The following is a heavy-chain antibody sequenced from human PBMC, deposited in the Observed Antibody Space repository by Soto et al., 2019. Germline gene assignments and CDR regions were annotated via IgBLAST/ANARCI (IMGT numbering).Heavy chain of an antibody. D-gene: IGHD2-2*03. Sequence: RGESLKISCKGSGYSFTSYWIGWVRQMPGKGLEWMGIIYPGDSDTRYSPSFQGQVTISADKSISTAFLQWSSLKASDTAMYYFARYRGGYCSSTSCYYDAFDIWGQGTMVTVSS. J-gene: IGHJ3*02. CDR1: GYSFTSYW. CDR3: ARYRGGYCSSTSCYYDAFDI. CDR2: IYPGDSDT. V-gene: IGHV5-51*01.